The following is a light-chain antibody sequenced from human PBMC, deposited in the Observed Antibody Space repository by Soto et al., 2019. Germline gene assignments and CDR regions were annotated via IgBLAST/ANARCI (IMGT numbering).Light chain of an antibody. CDR3: QQYSSWYT. CDR2: GAS. V-gene: IGKV3-15*01. CDR1: ESVSSN. J-gene: IGKJ2*01. Sequence: EVVMTQSPATLSVSPGERVTLSCRASESVSSNLAWYQQKPGQALRLLIYGASTRATGIPARFSGSGSGTELSLTISSLVSEDLAVYYCQQYSSWYTFGQGTKLEI.